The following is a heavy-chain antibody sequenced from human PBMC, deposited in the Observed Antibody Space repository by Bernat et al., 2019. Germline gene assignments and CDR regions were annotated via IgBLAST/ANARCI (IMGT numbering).Heavy chain of an antibody. Sequence: EVQLLESGAGLVQPGGSLRLSCAASGFTFSSFAMSWVRRAPGKGLEWVSSISDTGGSTYYADSVKGRFTISRDNSKNTLYLQMNTLRADDTAVYYCAKLGSRGYSSILDWGQGTLVTVSS. D-gene: IGHD6-13*01. CDR2: ISDTGGST. CDR1: GFTFSSFA. CDR3: AKLGSRGYSSILD. V-gene: IGHV3-23*01. J-gene: IGHJ4*02.